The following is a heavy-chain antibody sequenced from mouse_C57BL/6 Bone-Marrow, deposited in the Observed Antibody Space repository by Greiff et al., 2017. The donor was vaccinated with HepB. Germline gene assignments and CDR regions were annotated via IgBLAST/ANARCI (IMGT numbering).Heavy chain of an antibody. J-gene: IGHJ3*01. CDR1: GYTFTDYE. Sequence: QVQLQQSGAELVRPGASVTLSCKASGYTFTDYEMHWVKQTPVHGLEWIGAIDPETGGTAYNQKFKGKAILTADKSSSTAYMELRRLTSEDSAVYSCTRDGSSPAWFAYWGQGTLVTVSA. D-gene: IGHD1-1*01. CDR2: IDPETGGT. CDR3: TRDGSSPAWFAY. V-gene: IGHV1-15*01.